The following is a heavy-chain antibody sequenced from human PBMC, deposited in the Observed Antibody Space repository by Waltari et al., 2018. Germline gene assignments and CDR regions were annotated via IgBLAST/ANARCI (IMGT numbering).Heavy chain of an antibody. Sequence: QVQLQESGPGLVKPSETLSLTCAVSGYSISSGYYWGWIRQPPGTGLGWIGSIYHSGSTYYNPSLKSRVTISVDTSKNQFSLKLSSVTAADTAVYYCARVGPPEEGYCSSTSCYHFDYWGQGTLVTVSS. CDR3: ARVGPPEEGYCSSTSCYHFDY. J-gene: IGHJ4*02. CDR2: IYHSGST. D-gene: IGHD2-2*01. CDR1: GYSISSGYY. V-gene: IGHV4-38-2*01.